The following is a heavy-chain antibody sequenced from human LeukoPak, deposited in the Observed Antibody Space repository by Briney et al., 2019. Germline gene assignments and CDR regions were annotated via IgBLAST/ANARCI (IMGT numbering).Heavy chain of an antibody. Sequence: GGSLRLPCAASGFTFGAYWMSWFRQAPGKGPEWVASIKDDGSAQFYVDSLEGRFTISRDNAKNTLYLQMDTMRVEDTAVFYCARHIVGEQNFDYWSQGTLVTVSS. CDR3: ARHIVGEQNFDY. V-gene: IGHV3-7*01. CDR1: GFTFGAYW. D-gene: IGHD3-16*02. J-gene: IGHJ4*02. CDR2: IKDDGSAQ.